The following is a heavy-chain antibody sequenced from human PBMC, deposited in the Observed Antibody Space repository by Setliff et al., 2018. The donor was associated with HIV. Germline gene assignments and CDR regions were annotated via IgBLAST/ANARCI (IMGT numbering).Heavy chain of an antibody. V-gene: IGHV1-2*06. J-gene: IGHJ4*02. Sequence: ASVKVSCKASGYTFTGYYMHWVRQAPGQGLEWMGRINPNSGGTNYAQRFQGRVTMTRDTSISTAYMELTGLRPDDTAVYYCARRLSNSLDYWGQGTLVTVSS. CDR3: ARRLSNSLDY. CDR2: INPNSGGT. CDR1: GYTFTGYY. D-gene: IGHD2-8*01.